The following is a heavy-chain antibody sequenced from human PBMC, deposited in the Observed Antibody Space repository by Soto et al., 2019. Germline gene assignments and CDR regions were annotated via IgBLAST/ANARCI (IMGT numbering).Heavy chain of an antibody. J-gene: IGHJ6*02. CDR3: ARDHLTYYYGLGRDYYYGMDV. Sequence: GESLKISCKGSGYSFTSYWISWVRQMPGKGLEWMGRIDPSDSYTNYSPSFQGHVTISADKSISTAYLQWSSLKASDTAMYYCARDHLTYYYGLGRDYYYGMDVWGQGTTVTVSS. V-gene: IGHV5-10-1*01. CDR2: IDPSDSYT. D-gene: IGHD3-10*01. CDR1: GYSFTSYW.